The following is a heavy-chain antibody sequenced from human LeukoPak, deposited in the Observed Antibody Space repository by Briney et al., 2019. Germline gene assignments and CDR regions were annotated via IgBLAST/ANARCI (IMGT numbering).Heavy chain of an antibody. CDR3: AKGAVESLDYYFYMEV. V-gene: IGHV3-23*01. Sequence: GGSLRLSCAASGFPFSNFAMNWVRQAPGEGLQWVSSISGSGGSTYNADSVKGRFTISRDNSKNTLYLEMSTLIAEDTAVYYCAKGAVESLDYYFYMEVWGKGTTVTVSS. CDR2: ISGSGGST. CDR1: GFPFSNFA. J-gene: IGHJ6*03. D-gene: IGHD2-15*01.